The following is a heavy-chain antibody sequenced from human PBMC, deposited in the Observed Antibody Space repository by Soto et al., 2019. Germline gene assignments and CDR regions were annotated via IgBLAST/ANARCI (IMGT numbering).Heavy chain of an antibody. CDR3: AKSTEIVVVVAANT. CDR2: ISGSGGST. Sequence: GGSLRLSCAASGFTFSSYAMSWVRQAPGKGLEWVSAISGSGGSTYYADSVKGRFTISRDNSKNTLYLQMNSLRAEDTAVYYCAKSTEIVVVVAANTWGQGTQVTVSS. CDR1: GFTFSSYA. J-gene: IGHJ5*02. V-gene: IGHV3-23*01. D-gene: IGHD2-15*01.